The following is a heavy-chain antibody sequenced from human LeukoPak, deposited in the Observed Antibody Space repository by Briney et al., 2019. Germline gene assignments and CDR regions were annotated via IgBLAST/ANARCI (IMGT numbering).Heavy chain of an antibody. V-gene: IGHV3-30-3*01. CDR1: GFTFSSYA. Sequence: GGSLRLSCAASGFTFSSYAMHWVRQAPGKGLEWVAVISYDGSNKYYADSVKGRFTISRDNSKNTLYLQMNSLRAEDTAVYYCAKVEYDILTGSLNGWGQGTLVTVSS. CDR2: ISYDGSNK. J-gene: IGHJ4*02. CDR3: AKVEYDILTGSLNG. D-gene: IGHD3-9*01.